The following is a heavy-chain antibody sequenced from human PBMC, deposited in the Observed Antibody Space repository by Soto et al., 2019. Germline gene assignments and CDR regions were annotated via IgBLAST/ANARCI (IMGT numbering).Heavy chain of an antibody. CDR1: GYTFTSYG. V-gene: IGHV1-18*01. D-gene: IGHD2-21*02. CDR3: ARQHIVVVTAKYYYYGMDV. CDR2: ISAYNGNT. J-gene: IGHJ6*02. Sequence: QVQLVQSGAEVKKPGASVKVSCKASGYTFTSYGISWVRQAPGQGLEWMGWISAYNGNTNYAQKLQGRVTMTTDTATRTAYMELRSLRSDDTAVYYCARQHIVVVTAKYYYYGMDVWGQGTTVTVSS.